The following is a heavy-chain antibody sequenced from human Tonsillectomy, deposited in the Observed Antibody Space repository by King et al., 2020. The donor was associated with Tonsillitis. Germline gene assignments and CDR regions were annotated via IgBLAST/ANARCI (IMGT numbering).Heavy chain of an antibody. Sequence: QVQLVESGGGVVQPGGSLRLSCAASGFTFSSYGMHWVRQAPGKGLEWVAFIRYDGSNKYYADSVKGRFTISRDNSKNTLYLQMNSLRDEDTAVYYCAVVDIVVVVAPYPLAVRDIWGQGTMVTVSS. D-gene: IGHD2-15*01. CDR3: AVVDIVVVVAPYPLAVRDI. CDR2: IRYDGSNK. V-gene: IGHV3-30*02. J-gene: IGHJ3*02. CDR1: GFTFSSYG.